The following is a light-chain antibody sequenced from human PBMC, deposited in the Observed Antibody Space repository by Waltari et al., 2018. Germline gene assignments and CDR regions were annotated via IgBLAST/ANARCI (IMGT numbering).Light chain of an antibody. CDR2: WAS. V-gene: IGKV4-1*01. Sequence: DIVVNPSSDSLAVSTGDSGTINCKSSQSVLSSFGNKYFLSWYQQRPRHPPKLLIYWASTRESVVPDRFSGSGSATDSPLTSPSLEAEDVAVYYCQQYYSTIYTFGQGTKLEI. CDR3: QQYYSTIYT. J-gene: IGKJ2*01. CDR1: QSVLSSFGNKYF.